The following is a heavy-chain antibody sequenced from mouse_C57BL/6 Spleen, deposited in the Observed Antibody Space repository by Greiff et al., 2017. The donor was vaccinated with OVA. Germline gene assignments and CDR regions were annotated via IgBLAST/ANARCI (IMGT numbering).Heavy chain of an antibody. V-gene: IGHV5-16*01. Sequence: EVQLVESEGGLVQPGSSMKLSCTASGFTFSDYYMAWVRQVPEKGLEWVANINYDGSSTYYLDSLKSRFIISRDNAKNILYLQMSSLKSEDTATYYCAREARMYAGFDYWGQGTTLTVSS. CDR2: INYDGSST. J-gene: IGHJ2*01. CDR3: AREARMYAGFDY. D-gene: IGHD2-10*02. CDR1: GFTFSDYY.